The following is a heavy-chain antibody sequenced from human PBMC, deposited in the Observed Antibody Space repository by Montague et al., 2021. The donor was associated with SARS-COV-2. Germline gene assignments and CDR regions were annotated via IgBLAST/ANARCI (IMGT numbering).Heavy chain of an antibody. J-gene: IGHJ3*01. D-gene: IGHD3-22*01. CDR2: IYYTGNT. CDR1: GGSITNNIDY. V-gene: IGHV4-39*02. CDR3: ARLKRYFDSSGSPSAFDF. Sequence: SETLSLTCTVSGGSITNNIDYWAWLPQPPGKGLEWIGSIYYTGNTYYNPSLQSRVTISVVTSKNHFTLKLSSVTAAETAVYYCARLKRYFDSSGSPSAFDFWGQGTKVTVSS.